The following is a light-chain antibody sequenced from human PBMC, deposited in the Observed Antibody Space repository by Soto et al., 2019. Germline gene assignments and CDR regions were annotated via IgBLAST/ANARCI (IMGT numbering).Light chain of an antibody. CDR2: EVS. V-gene: IGLV2-14*01. J-gene: IGLJ2*01. CDR3: SSYTSRTTVV. Sequence: QSALTQPASVSGSPGQSITISCTGTSSDVGGYKYVSWYQQYPGKAPKLMIYEVSNRPSGVSNRFSGSKSGNTASLTISGLQAEDEADYYCSSYTSRTTVVFGGGTKLTVL. CDR1: SSDVGGYKY.